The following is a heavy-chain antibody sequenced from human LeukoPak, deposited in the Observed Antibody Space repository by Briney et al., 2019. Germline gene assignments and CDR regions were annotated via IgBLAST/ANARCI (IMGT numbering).Heavy chain of an antibody. Sequence: SVKVSCKASGGTFSSYAISWVRQAPGQGLEWMGRIIPILGIANYAQKFQGRVTITADKSTSTAYMELSSLRSEDTAVYYCARVLGYCSSTSCYPYYYYGMDVWGQGTTVTVSS. J-gene: IGHJ6*02. CDR3: ARVLGYCSSTSCYPYYYYGMDV. D-gene: IGHD2-2*01. CDR2: IIPILGIA. CDR1: GGTFSSYA. V-gene: IGHV1-69*04.